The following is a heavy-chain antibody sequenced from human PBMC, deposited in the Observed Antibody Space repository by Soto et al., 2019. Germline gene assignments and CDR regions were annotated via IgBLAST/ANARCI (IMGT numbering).Heavy chain of an antibody. V-gene: IGHV1-18*01. Sequence: ASVKVSCKASGYTFTSYGISWVRRAPGQGLEWMGWISAYNGNTNYAQKLQGRVTMTTDTSTSTAYMELRSLRSDDTAVYYCARDYGIAVAGTTTDYWGQGTLVTVSS. D-gene: IGHD6-19*01. CDR3: ARDYGIAVAGTTTDY. J-gene: IGHJ4*02. CDR2: ISAYNGNT. CDR1: GYTFTSYG.